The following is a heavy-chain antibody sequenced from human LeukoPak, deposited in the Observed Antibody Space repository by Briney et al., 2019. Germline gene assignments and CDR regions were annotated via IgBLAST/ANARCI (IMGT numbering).Heavy chain of an antibody. CDR2: IYYSGST. Sequence: PSETLSLTCTVSGGSISSSSYYWGWIRQPPGKGLEWIGSIYYSGSTYYNPSLKSRVTISVDTSKNQFSLKLSSVTAADTAVYYCARDSPADYDFWSGYFWGGFDYWGQGTLVTVSS. D-gene: IGHD3-3*01. J-gene: IGHJ4*02. CDR3: ARDSPADYDFWSGYFWGGFDY. CDR1: GGSISSSSYY. V-gene: IGHV4-39*07.